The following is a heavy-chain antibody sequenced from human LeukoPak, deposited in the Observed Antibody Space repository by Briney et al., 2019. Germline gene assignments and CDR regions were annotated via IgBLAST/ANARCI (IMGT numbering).Heavy chain of an antibody. CDR3: ARDSLSGSGSYYNGDY. V-gene: IGHV1-69*10. CDR2: IIPILGIA. J-gene: IGHJ4*02. CDR1: GGTFSSYA. D-gene: IGHD3-10*01. Sequence: SVKVSCKASGGTFSSYAISWVRQAPGQGLEWMGGIIPILGIANYAQKFQGRVTITADKSTSTAYMELSSLRSEDTAVCYCARDSLSGSGSYYNGDYWGQGTLVTVSS.